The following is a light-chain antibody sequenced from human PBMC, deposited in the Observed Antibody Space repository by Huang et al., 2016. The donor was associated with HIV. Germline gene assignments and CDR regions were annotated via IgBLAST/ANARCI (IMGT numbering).Light chain of an antibody. CDR3: QQYNNWPSMYT. CDR1: QSVGDN. J-gene: IGKJ2*01. CDR2: GAS. V-gene: IGKV3-15*01. Sequence: EMVMTQSPATLSVSPGERATLSCRASQSVGDNLAWFQQRPGQAPRRLIYGASTRATDIPARFSGAGSGTEFTLTIDSLQSEDFAVYYCQQYNNWPSMYTFGQGTKLEMK.